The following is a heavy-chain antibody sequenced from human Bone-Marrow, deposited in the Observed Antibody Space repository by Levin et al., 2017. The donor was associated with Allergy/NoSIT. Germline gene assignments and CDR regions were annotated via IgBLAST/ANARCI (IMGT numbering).Heavy chain of an antibody. Sequence: SSETLSLTCTVSGGSISSYYWSWIRQPPGKGLEWIGYIYYSGSTNYNPSLKSRVTISVDTSKNQFSLKLSSVTAADTAVYYCTRSIAARPRLASFDYWGQGTLVTVSS. J-gene: IGHJ4*02. CDR1: GGSISSYY. V-gene: IGHV4-59*08. D-gene: IGHD6-6*01. CDR2: IYYSGST. CDR3: TRSIAARPRLASFDY.